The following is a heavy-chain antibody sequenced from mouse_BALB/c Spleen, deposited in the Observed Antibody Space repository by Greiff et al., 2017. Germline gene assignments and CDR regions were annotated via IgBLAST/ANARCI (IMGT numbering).Heavy chain of an antibody. J-gene: IGHJ4*01. V-gene: IGHV2-2*02. Sequence: VQLQQSGPGLVQPSQSLSITCTVSGFSLTSYGVHWVRQSPGKGLEWLGVIWSGGSTDYNAAFISRLSISKDNTKSQVFFKMNSLQANDTAIYYCARKSDANYYAMDYWGQGTSVTVSS. CDR1: GFSLTSYG. D-gene: IGHD1-3*01. CDR2: IWSGGST. CDR3: ARKSDANYYAMDY.